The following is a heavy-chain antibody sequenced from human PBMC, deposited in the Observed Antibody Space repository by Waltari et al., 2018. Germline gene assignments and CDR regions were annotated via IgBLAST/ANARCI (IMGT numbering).Heavy chain of an antibody. Sequence: QLQLQESGPGLVKPSETLSLTCTVSGGSISSSSYYWGWIRQPPGKGLEWIGSIYYSGSTDYDPALKRRVNISVDTSKNQCSLKLSSVPAADTAGYYCARLRSRDLDYWGQGTLVTVSS. V-gene: IGHV4-39*01. CDR1: GGSISSSSYY. J-gene: IGHJ4*02. CDR2: IYYSGST. CDR3: ARLRSRDLDY.